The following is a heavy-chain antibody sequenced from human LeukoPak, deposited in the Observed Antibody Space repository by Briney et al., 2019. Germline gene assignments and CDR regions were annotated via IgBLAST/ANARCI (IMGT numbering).Heavy chain of an antibody. Sequence: GGSLRLSCAASGFTVSSNYMSWVRQAPGKGLEWVSVIYSGGSTYYADSVKGRFTISRHNSKNTLYLQMNSLRAEDTAVYYCARDDEDTAMVGYYYYYGMDVWGQGTTVAVSS. CDR2: IYSGGST. J-gene: IGHJ6*02. V-gene: IGHV3-53*04. CDR1: GFTVSSNY. CDR3: ARDDEDTAMVGYYYYYGMDV. D-gene: IGHD5-18*01.